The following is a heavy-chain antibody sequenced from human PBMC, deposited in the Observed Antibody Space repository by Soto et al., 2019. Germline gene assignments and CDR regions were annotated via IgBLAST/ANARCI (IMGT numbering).Heavy chain of an antibody. V-gene: IGHV3-53*01. D-gene: IGHD2-8*01. J-gene: IGHJ3*02. CDR2: IYSGGTT. CDR3: TRNGPGGRVDAYDI. CDR1: GFTVSNNY. Sequence: EVQLVESGGGLIQPGGSLRLSCAASGFTVSNNYMSWVRQAPGKGLEWVSTIYSGGTTYHADSVKGRFSISRDRSKNTLYLQMNTLRAEDTAVYYCTRNGPGGRVDAYDIWGQGTMVTVSS.